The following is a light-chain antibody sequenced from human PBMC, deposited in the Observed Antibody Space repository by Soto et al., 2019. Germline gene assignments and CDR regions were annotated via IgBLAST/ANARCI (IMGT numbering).Light chain of an antibody. J-gene: IGKJ5*01. CDR3: QQYDNLPPGIT. Sequence: DIHMTQSPSSLSASVGDRVTITCQASQDISHYLNWYQQRPGKAPKLLIYDASNLHTGVPSRFSGSGSGTDFTFTISSLQPEDIATYYCQQYDNLPPGITFGQGTRLEL. V-gene: IGKV1-33*01. CDR2: DAS. CDR1: QDISHY.